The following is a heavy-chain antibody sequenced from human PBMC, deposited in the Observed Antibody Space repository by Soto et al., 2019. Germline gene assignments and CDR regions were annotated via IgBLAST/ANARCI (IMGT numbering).Heavy chain of an antibody. CDR2: INEDGSEY. CDR1: GFTFSAYW. Sequence: EVHLEESGGGLVQPGGSLRLSCAASGFTFSAYWMNWVRQAPGKGPEWVANINEDGSEYNDVASVKGRFTISRDNAKNSLFLQRNAWRVEDPAVYYCARTGDGHHDFLAYWGQGILVSVSS. J-gene: IGHJ4*02. V-gene: IGHV3-7*01. CDR3: ARTGDGHHDFLAY. D-gene: IGHD1-1*01.